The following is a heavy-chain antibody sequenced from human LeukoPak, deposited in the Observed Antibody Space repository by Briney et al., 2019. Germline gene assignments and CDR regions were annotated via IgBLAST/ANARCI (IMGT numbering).Heavy chain of an antibody. CDR2: TYTSGST. D-gene: IGHD2-15*01. J-gene: IGHJ4*02. CDR1: GGSISSGSYY. Sequence: SETLSLTCTVSGGSISSGSYYWSWIRQPAGKGLEWIGRTYTSGSTNYNPSLKSRVTISVDTSKNQFSLKLSSVTAADTAVYYCARARLLVHYFDYWGQGTLVTVSS. V-gene: IGHV4-61*02. CDR3: ARARLLVHYFDY.